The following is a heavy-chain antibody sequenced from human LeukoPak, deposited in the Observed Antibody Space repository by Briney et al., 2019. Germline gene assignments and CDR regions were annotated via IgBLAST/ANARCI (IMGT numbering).Heavy chain of an antibody. CDR2: INQDESEK. CDR3: ARASTRSGTTYYFDY. J-gene: IGHJ4*02. D-gene: IGHD3-10*01. V-gene: IGHV3-7*01. CDR1: GFTFKYW. Sequence: GGSLRPSCVASGFTFKYWMSWVRQAPGKGLEWVANINQDESEKYYVDSVKGRFTVSRDNAKNSLFLQMNSLSAEDTAVYYCARASTRSGTTYYFDYWGQGTLVTVSS.